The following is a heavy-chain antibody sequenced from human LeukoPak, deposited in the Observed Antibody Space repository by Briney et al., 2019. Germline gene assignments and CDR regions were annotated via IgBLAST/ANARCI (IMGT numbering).Heavy chain of an antibody. J-gene: IGHJ5*02. Sequence: SQTLSLTCTVSGASISSGGYSWSWIRQPPGKGLEWIGYIYLSGSTYYNPSLKSRVTISVDRSKDQISLKLSSVTAADTAVYYCARQMGDMIRGVINLWGQGTLVTVSS. CDR2: IYLSGST. V-gene: IGHV4-30-2*01. CDR3: ARQMGDMIRGVINL. D-gene: IGHD3-10*01. CDR1: GASISSGGYS.